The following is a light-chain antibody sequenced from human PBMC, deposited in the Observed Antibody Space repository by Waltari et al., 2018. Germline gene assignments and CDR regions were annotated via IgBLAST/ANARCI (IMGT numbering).Light chain of an antibody. Sequence: QSALTQPRSVSGPPGQSVTISCTGTSNDVGGYPFVSWSQHHPGEAPKLMIYDVTQRPSGVPDRFSGSKSGNAASLTISGLQADDEAEYYCSSYGGTYFVFGGGTRLTVL. CDR1: SNDVGGYPF. V-gene: IGLV2-11*01. CDR3: SSYGGTYFV. CDR2: DVT. J-gene: IGLJ2*01.